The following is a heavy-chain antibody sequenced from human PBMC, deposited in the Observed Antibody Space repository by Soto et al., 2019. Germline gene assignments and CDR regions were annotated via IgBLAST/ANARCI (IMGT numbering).Heavy chain of an antibody. CDR3: ARGLYYEILTGFRLPGGIDD. Sequence: GLEWMGWMNPNSGNTGYAQKFQGRVTMTRNTSISTAYMELSSLRSEDTAVYYCARGLYYEILTGFRLPGGIDDWGQGPTVSVSS. J-gene: IGHJ6*02. CDR2: MNPNSGNT. V-gene: IGHV1-8*01. D-gene: IGHD3-9*01.